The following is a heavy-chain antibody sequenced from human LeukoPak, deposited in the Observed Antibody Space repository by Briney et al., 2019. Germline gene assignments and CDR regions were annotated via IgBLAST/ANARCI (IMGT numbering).Heavy chain of an antibody. Sequence: ASVKVSCKASGYTFTNYDIHWVRQAPGQGLEWMGLINPSVGSTTFAQNFQGRVSMTRDTSTTTAYMELRSLRSEDTALYYCARVSTAVSLAIDCWGQGTLVTVST. CDR3: ARVSTAVSLAIDC. D-gene: IGHD6-13*01. CDR1: GYTFTNYD. CDR2: INPSVGST. V-gene: IGHV1-46*01. J-gene: IGHJ4*02.